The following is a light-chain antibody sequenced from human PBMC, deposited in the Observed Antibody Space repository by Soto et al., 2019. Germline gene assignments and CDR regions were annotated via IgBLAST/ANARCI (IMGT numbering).Light chain of an antibody. CDR1: NSDVGGYNY. Sequence: QSALTQPASVSGSPGQSITISCAGTNSDVGGYNYVSWYQQRPGKAPKLMIYEVSNRLSGVSNRFSGSKSGNTASLTISGLRAEDEVDYYCCTYTSNSTPVFGGGTKLTVL. CDR3: CTYTSNSTPV. J-gene: IGLJ3*02. V-gene: IGLV2-14*01. CDR2: EVS.